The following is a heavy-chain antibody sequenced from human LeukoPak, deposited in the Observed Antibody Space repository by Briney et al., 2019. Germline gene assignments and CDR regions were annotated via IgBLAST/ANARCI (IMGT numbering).Heavy chain of an antibody. V-gene: IGHV1-18*01. CDR1: GGTFSSYA. Sequence: ASVKVSCKASGGTFSSYAISWVRQAPGQGLEWMGWISAYNGNTNYAQKLQGRVTMTTDTSTSTAYMELRSLRSGDTAVYYCARGLWLQDAFDIWGQGTMVTVSS. D-gene: IGHD5-24*01. J-gene: IGHJ3*02. CDR2: ISAYNGNT. CDR3: ARGLWLQDAFDI.